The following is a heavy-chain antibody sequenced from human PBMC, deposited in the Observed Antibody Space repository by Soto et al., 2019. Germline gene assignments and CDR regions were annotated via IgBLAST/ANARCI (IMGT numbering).Heavy chain of an antibody. CDR3: ARHPNGDYDVMDV. D-gene: IGHD4-17*01. CDR2: IYPGDSDT. J-gene: IGHJ6*02. V-gene: IGHV5-51*01. Sequence: GESLKISCKGPGYSLTNYWVGWGRQMPGKGLGWMGIIYPGDSDTRYSPSIQGQVTISADKSISTAYLQWSSLKASDTAMYYCARHPNGDYDVMDVWGQGTTVTVSS. CDR1: GYSLTNYW.